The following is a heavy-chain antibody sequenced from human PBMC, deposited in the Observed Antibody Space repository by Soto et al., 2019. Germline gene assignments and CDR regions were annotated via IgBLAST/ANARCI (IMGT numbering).Heavy chain of an antibody. D-gene: IGHD1-26*01. J-gene: IGHJ6*02. CDR3: ARDLWELRDYYYYGMDV. CDR2: TNSDGSST. CDR1: GFTFSSYW. V-gene: IGHV3-74*01. Sequence: PGGSLRLSCAASGFTFSSYWMHWVRQAPGKGLVWVSRTNSDGSSTSYADSVKGRFTISRDNAKNTLYLQMNSLRAEDTAVYYCARDLWELRDYYYYGMDVWGQGTTVNVSS.